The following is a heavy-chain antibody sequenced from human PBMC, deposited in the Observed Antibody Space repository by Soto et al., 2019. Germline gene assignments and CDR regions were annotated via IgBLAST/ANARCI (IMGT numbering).Heavy chain of an antibody. CDR2: MNPNSGNT. CDR1: GYTFTSYD. D-gene: IGHD3-3*01. CDR3: ARDLWGEDDFWSGPLYYYYMDV. Sequence: ASVKVSCKASGYTFTSYDINWVRQATGQGLEWMGWMNPNSGNTGYAQKFQGRVTMTRNTSVSTAYMELSSLRSEDTAVYYCARDLWGEDDFWSGPLYYYYMDVWGKGTTVTVSS. V-gene: IGHV1-8*01. J-gene: IGHJ6*03.